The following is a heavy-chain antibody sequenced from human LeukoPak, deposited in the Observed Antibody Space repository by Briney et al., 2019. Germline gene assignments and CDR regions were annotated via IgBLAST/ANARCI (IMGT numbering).Heavy chain of an antibody. J-gene: IGHJ4*02. Sequence: GGSLRLSCVASGFTFSSYGMHWVRQAPGKGLEWVAVTWYDGSNKYYADSVKGRFTISRDNSKNTLYLQMNILRAEDTAVYYCAKEYYYGSGSYYTKPYFFDYWGQGTLVTVSS. CDR1: GFTFSSYG. CDR3: AKEYYYGSGSYYTKPYFFDY. V-gene: IGHV3-33*06. D-gene: IGHD3-10*01. CDR2: TWYDGSNK.